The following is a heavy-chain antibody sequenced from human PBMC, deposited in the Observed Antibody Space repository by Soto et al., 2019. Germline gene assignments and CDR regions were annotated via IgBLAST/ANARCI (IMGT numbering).Heavy chain of an antibody. J-gene: IGHJ3*02. Sequence: GESLKISCKGSGYSFTSYWIGWVRQMPGKGLEWMGIIYPGDSDTRYSPSFQGQVTISADKSISTAYLQWSSLKASDTAMYYCARHEWLLYRLDAFDIWGQGTMVTVSS. CDR1: GYSFTSYW. CDR3: ARHEWLLYRLDAFDI. V-gene: IGHV5-51*01. CDR2: IYPGDSDT. D-gene: IGHD3-3*01.